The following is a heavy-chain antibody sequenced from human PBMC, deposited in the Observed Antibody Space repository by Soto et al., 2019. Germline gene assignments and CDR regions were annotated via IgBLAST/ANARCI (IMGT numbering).Heavy chain of an antibody. Sequence: SETLSLTCAVSGGSISSSNWGSWVRQPPGKGLEWIGEIYHSGSTNYNPSLKSRVTISVDTSKNQFSLKLSSVTAADTAVYYCVRVVEAATRHTDLDSWGQGIVVT. CDR3: VRVVEAATRHTDLDS. J-gene: IGHJ4*02. V-gene: IGHV4-4*02. D-gene: IGHD2-15*01. CDR1: GGSISSSNW. CDR2: IYHSGST.